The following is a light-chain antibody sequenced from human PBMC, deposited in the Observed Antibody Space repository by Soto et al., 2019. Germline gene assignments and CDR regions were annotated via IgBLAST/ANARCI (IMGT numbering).Light chain of an antibody. CDR2: DTS. J-gene: IGKJ1*01. V-gene: IGKV3-11*01. CDR3: QQYGGSPRT. CDR1: QSVSGY. Sequence: DIVLTQSPATLSMSPGERATLSCRASQSVSGYLAWYQQKPGQAPRLLIYDTSTRATGIPARFSGSGSGTDFTLTITRLEPEDFAVYYCQQYGGSPRTFGQGTKVDIK.